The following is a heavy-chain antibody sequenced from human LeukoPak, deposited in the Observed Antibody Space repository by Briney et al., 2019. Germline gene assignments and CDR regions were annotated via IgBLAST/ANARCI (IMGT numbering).Heavy chain of an antibody. CDR1: GGSFSGYY. J-gene: IGHJ3*02. D-gene: IGHD6-19*01. V-gene: IGHV4-34*01. CDR3: ARTYSSGWDPRNDAFDI. Sequence: SETLSLTCAVYGGSFSGYYWSWIRQPPGKGLEWIGEINHSGSTNYNPSLKSRVTISVDTSKNQFSLKLSSVTAADTAVYYCARTYSSGWDPRNDAFDIWGQGTMVTVSS. CDR2: INHSGST.